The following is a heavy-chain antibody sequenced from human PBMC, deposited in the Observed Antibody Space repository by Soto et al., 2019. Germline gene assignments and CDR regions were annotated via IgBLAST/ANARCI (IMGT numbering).Heavy chain of an antibody. CDR3: ASLLGAAISMDV. Sequence: GSLRLSCAASGFTFSSYSMNWVRQAPGKGLEWVSSISSSSSYIYYADSVKGRFAISRDNAKNSLYLRMNSLRAEDTAVYYCASLLGAAISMDVWGQGTTVTVSS. CDR2: ISSSSSYI. CDR1: GFTFSSYS. D-gene: IGHD1-26*01. J-gene: IGHJ6*02. V-gene: IGHV3-21*01.